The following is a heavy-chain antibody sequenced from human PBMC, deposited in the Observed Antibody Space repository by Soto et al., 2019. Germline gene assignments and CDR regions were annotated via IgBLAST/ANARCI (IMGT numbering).Heavy chain of an antibody. D-gene: IGHD3-22*01. CDR1: GFTFNNYG. Sequence: GGSLRLSCAASGFTFNNYGMHWVRQAPGKGLEWVAFISYDGSEKYYADSVKGRFSLSRDNSKNTLYLQMNSLRAEDTAVYYCARDPDYYDSSGYYPEYFQHWGQGTLVTVSS. CDR2: ISYDGSEK. V-gene: IGHV3-30*03. J-gene: IGHJ1*01. CDR3: ARDPDYYDSSGYYPEYFQH.